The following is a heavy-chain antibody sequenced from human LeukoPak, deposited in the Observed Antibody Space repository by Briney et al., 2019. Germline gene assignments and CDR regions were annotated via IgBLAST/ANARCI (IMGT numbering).Heavy chain of an antibody. J-gene: IGHJ5*02. CDR3: ARVGYYGSGGWFDP. V-gene: IGHV1-2*02. Sequence: ASVKVSCKASGYTFTGYYMHWVRQAPGQGLEWMGWINPNSGGTNYAQKFQGRVTMTKDTSISTAYMELSRLRSDDTAVYYCARVGYYGSGGWFDPWGQGTLVTVSS. CDR1: GYTFTGYY. CDR2: INPNSGGT. D-gene: IGHD3-10*01.